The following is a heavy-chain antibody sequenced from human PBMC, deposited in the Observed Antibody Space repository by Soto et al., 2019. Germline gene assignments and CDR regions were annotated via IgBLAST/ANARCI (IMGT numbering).Heavy chain of an antibody. CDR1: GYTFTSYG. V-gene: IGHV1-18*01. D-gene: IGHD3-22*01. CDR2: ISAYNGNT. J-gene: IGHJ6*02. Sequence: ASVKVSCKASGYTFTSYGISWVRQAPGQGLEWMGWISAYNGNTNYAQKLQGRVTMTTDTSTSTAYMELRSLRSDDTAVYYCARVGYYYDTSGYSPVYYYYGMDVWGQGTTVTV. CDR3: ARVGYYYDTSGYSPVYYYYGMDV.